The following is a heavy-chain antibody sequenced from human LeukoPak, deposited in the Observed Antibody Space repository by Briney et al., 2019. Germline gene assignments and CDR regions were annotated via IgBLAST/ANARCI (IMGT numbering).Heavy chain of an antibody. D-gene: IGHD3-22*01. J-gene: IGHJ4*02. CDR1: GFTFSSYS. Sequence: PGGSLRLSCAASGFTFSSYSMNWVRRAPGKGLEWVSSISSSSSYIYYADSVKGRFTISRDNSKNTLYLQMNSLRAEDTAVYYCARDPNYYDSSGYVYWGQGTLVTVSS. V-gene: IGHV3-21*01. CDR2: ISSSSSYI. CDR3: ARDPNYYDSSGYVY.